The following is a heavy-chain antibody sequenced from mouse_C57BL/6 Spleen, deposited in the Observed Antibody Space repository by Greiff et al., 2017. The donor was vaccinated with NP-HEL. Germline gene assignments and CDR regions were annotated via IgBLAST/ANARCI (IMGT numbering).Heavy chain of an antibody. CDR2: IDPNRGGT. CDR3: ARGIYDGYLYRTMDY. D-gene: IGHD2-3*01. CDR1: GYTFTSYW. V-gene: IGHV1-72*01. J-gene: IGHJ4*01. Sequence: QVQLQQPGAELVKPGASVKLSCKSSGYTFTSYWMHWVKQRPGRGLEWIGRIDPNRGGTKYNEKFKSKATLTVDKPSSTAYMQLSSLTSEDSAVYYCARGIYDGYLYRTMDYWGQGTSVTVSS.